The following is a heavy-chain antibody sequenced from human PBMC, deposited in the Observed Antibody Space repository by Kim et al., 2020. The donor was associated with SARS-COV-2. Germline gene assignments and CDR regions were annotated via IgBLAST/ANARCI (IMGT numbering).Heavy chain of an antibody. J-gene: IGHJ4*02. CDR3: ARDIYVSSGYYYGPGY. Sequence: GGSLRLSCAASEFTFRSYAMHWVRQAPGKGLEWVAVILNDGSNEYYEDSVKGRFTISRDNSKNTLFLQMNTLRPEDTAVYYCARDIYVSSGYYYGPGYWGRGTLVTVSS. V-gene: IGHV3-30*04. CDR2: ILNDGSNE. D-gene: IGHD3-22*01. CDR1: EFTFRSYA.